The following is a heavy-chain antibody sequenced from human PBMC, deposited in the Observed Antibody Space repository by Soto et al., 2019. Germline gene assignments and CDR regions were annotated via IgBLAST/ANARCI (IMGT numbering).Heavy chain of an antibody. CDR3: AKTIREFWSGYYDPFDS. CDR1: GFTFSNYA. Sequence: EVQLLDSGGGLVQPGGSLRLSCAASGFTFSNYAMSWVRQAPGKGLEWVSGISGSGGSTYYADSVKGRFTISRDNSRNTLYLQMNSLRAVDTALYYCAKTIREFWSGYYDPFDSLVLGTLVTVSS. CDR2: ISGSGGST. J-gene: IGHJ4*02. V-gene: IGHV3-23*01. D-gene: IGHD3-3*01.